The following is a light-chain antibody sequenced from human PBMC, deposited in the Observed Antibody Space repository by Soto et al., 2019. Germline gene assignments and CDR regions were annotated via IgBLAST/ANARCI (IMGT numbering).Light chain of an antibody. J-gene: IGLJ1*01. CDR2: SNN. Sequence: QSVLTQPPSASGTPGQTVTISCSGSTSDFGTNSVNWYQQLPGTAPRLLIYSNNQRPSGVPDRFSGSKSGTSASLAISGLQSEDEADYYCAAWADRVNLFGTGTKVTVL. V-gene: IGLV1-44*01. CDR1: TSDFGTNS. CDR3: AAWADRVNL.